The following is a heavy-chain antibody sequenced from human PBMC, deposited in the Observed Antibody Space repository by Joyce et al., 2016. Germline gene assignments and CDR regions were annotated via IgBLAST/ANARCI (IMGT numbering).Heavy chain of an antibody. CDR3: ARGTDYVWVSP. D-gene: IGHD3-16*01. Sequence: QVQLQQWGAGLLKPSETLSLTCGVYGASFTPYPYWFSWIRQSPEKGLEWIGEIHYTGATNYNPSCKRRVTMSVDTSKSQFFLKLTSMTAADTAVYYCARGTDYVWVSPWGQGTLVTVSS. CDR1: GASFTPYPYW. CDR2: IHYTGAT. J-gene: IGHJ4*02. V-gene: IGHV4-34*02.